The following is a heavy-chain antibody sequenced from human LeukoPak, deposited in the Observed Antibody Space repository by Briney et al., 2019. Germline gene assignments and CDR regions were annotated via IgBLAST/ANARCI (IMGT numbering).Heavy chain of an antibody. J-gene: IGHJ5*02. CDR1: GFTFGDYA. V-gene: IGHV3-49*04. Sequence: GGSLRLSCTASGFTFGDYAMSWVRQAPGKGLEWVGFIRSKAYGGTTEYAASVKGRFTISRDDSKSIAYLQMNSLKTEDTAVYYCTRGSCSSTSCYSEGWFDPWGQGTLVTVSS. CDR2: IRSKAYGGTT. D-gene: IGHD2-2*01. CDR3: TRGSCSSTSCYSEGWFDP.